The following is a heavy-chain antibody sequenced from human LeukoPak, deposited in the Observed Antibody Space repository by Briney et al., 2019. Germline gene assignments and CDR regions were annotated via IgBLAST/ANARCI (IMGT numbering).Heavy chain of an antibody. V-gene: IGHV3-74*01. CDR2: INSDGRNI. CDR3: AREGALGYGHYTYDY. J-gene: IGHJ4*02. Sequence: PGGSLRLSCAASGFTFSDYWMHWVRQAPGKGLVWVSRINSDGRNIRYADSVKGRLTISRDNAKNTLYLQMNCLTPEDTAVYYCAREGALGYGHYTYDYWGQGTLVTVSS. D-gene: IGHD4-17*01. CDR1: GFTFSDYW.